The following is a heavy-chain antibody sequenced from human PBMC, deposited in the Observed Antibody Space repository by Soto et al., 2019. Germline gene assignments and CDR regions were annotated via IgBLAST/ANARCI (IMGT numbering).Heavy chain of an antibody. D-gene: IGHD3-22*01. CDR1: GFTFSSYA. CDR3: AKDSDSSGYYPHDY. Sequence: PGGSLRLSCAASGFTFSSYAMSWVRQAPGKGLEWVSAISGSGGSTYYADSVKGRFTISRDNSKNTLYLQMNSLRAEDTAVYYCAKDSDSSGYYPHDYWGQGTLVTVSS. V-gene: IGHV3-23*01. J-gene: IGHJ4*02. CDR2: ISGSGGST.